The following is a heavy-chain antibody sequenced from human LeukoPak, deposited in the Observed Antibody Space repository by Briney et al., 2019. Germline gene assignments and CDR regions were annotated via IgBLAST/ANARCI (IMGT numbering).Heavy chain of an antibody. CDR1: GFTFGKYW. J-gene: IGHJ4*02. CDR2: IKLDGSEK. CDR3: ARDQYDTWSRRGNFDS. D-gene: IGHD3-3*01. V-gene: IGHV3-7*03. Sequence: GGSLRLSCVASGFTFGKYWMSWVRQAPGKGLEWVANIKLDGSEKNCVDSVKGRFTISRDNTKNSLYLQMNSLRAEDTAVFYCARDQYDTWSRRGNFDSWGQGTLVIVSS.